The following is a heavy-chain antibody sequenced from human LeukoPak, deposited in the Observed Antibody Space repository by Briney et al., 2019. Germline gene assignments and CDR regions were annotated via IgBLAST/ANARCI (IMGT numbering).Heavy chain of an antibody. CDR1: GYTFTSFG. J-gene: IGHJ4*02. CDR3: ARDNLGFDY. CDR2: ISAYNGNT. Sequence: SVKVSCKASGYTFTSFGVIWVRQAPGQGLEWMGWISAYNGNTNYAQKVQGRITMTTDRSTSTAYMELRSLRPDDTAVYYCARDNLGFDYWGQGTLVTVS. D-gene: IGHD7-27*01. V-gene: IGHV1-18*01.